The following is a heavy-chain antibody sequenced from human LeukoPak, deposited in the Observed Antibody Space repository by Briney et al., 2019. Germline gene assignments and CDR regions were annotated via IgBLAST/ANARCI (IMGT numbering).Heavy chain of an antibody. CDR1: GYTFTSYA. CDR2: ISLYNAKT. D-gene: IGHD6-19*01. CDR3: ARLGVAGDPSSAEYLQH. Sequence: ASVKVSCKASGYTFTSYAISWVRQAPGQGLDWMGWISLYNAKTNYAQKLQGRVTMTTDTSTSTAYMALMSLRSDDTAVYYCARLGVAGDPSSAEYLQHWGQGTLVTVSS. V-gene: IGHV1-18*01. J-gene: IGHJ1*01.